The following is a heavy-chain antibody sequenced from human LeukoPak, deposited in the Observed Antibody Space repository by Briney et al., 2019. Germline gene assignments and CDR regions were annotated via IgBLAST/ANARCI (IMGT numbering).Heavy chain of an antibody. D-gene: IGHD7-27*01. J-gene: IGHJ4*02. V-gene: IGHV4-59*02. CDR2: IYYTGST. CDR1: GGSVSDYY. CDR3: ASRKLGNDY. Sequence: NTSETLSLTCTVSGGSVSDYYWSWIRQSPGKGLEWIGYIYYTGSTSYNPSLRSRVTMSADTSKNQFFLKLSSVTAADTAVYYCASRKLGNDYWGQGTLVTVSS.